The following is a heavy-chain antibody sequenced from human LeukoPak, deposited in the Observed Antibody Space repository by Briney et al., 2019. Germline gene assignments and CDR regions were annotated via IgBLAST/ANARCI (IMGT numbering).Heavy chain of an antibody. J-gene: IGHJ4*02. CDR1: GFTFSSYE. CDR2: ISPGGTTV. CDR3: ARGASGSS. Sequence: AGGSLRLSCAASGFTFSSYEMNWVRQAPGKGLEWVSYISPGGTTVYYADSVKGRFTISRDNAKNSLSLQMNSLRAEDKAVYYCARGASGSSWGQGTLVTVSS. D-gene: IGHD6-13*01. V-gene: IGHV3-48*03.